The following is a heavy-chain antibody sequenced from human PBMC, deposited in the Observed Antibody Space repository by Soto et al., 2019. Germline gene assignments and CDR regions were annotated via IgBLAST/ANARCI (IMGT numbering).Heavy chain of an antibody. Sequence: PGGSLRLSCSVSGFTFSAYWMHWVRQVPGKGLTWVSRISDDGSTATYADSVKGLFVISRDNAKNSLYLEMNTLRADDSGLYYCARGPRVSSTGTGAHWGRGTLVTVSS. D-gene: IGHD1-1*01. CDR3: ARGPRVSSTGTGAH. CDR1: GFTFSAYW. J-gene: IGHJ4*02. CDR2: ISDDGSTA. V-gene: IGHV3-74*01.